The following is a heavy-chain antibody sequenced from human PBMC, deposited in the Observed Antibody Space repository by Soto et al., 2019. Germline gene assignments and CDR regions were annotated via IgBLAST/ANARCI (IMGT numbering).Heavy chain of an antibody. CDR3: ARDQLEGNWFDP. D-gene: IGHD1-1*01. CDR2: IYHSGST. CDR1: GGSISSGGYS. Sequence: SETLSLTCAVSGGSISSGGYSWNWIRQPPGKGLEWIGYIYHSGSTLYNPSPKSRVTISVDKSKNQFSLKLTSVTAADTAVYYCARDQLEGNWFDPWGQGTLVTVSS. J-gene: IGHJ5*02. V-gene: IGHV4-30-2*01.